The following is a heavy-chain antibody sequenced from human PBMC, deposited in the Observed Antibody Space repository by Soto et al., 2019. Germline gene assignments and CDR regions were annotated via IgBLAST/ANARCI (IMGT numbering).Heavy chain of an antibody. J-gene: IGHJ4*02. CDR1: GYTFTSYG. CDR3: ARERNYCSGGSCYSCSDY. CDR2: ISAYNGNT. Sequence: ASVKVSCKASGYTFTSYGISWVRQAPGQGLEWMGWISAYNGNTNYAQKLQGRVTMTTDTSTSTAYMELRSLRSDDTAVYYCARERNYCSGGSCYSCSDYWGQGTLVTVSS. D-gene: IGHD2-15*01. V-gene: IGHV1-18*01.